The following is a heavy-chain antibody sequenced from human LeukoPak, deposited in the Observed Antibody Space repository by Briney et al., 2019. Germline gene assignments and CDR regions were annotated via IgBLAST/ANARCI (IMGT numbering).Heavy chain of an antibody. Sequence: SETLSLTCAVSGGSISSSNWWSWVRQPPGKGLEWTGEIYHSGSTNYNPSLKSRVTISVDKSKNQFSLKLSSVTAADTAVYYCARGVGYSSGWYDYWGQGTLVTVSS. CDR3: ARGVGYSSGWYDY. V-gene: IGHV4-4*02. D-gene: IGHD6-19*01. J-gene: IGHJ4*02. CDR2: IYHSGST. CDR1: GGSISSSNW.